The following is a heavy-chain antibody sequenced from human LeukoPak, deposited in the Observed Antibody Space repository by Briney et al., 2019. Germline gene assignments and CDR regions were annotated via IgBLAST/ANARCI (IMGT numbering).Heavy chain of an antibody. Sequence: GGSLRLSCAASGLTFSSHAMSWVRQAPGKGLEWVSGISGSDGSTYYADSVKGRFTISRDYSKNTLYVQMNSLRAEDTAVYYCAKARGFCSGGSCYNPFDPWGQGTLVTVSS. V-gene: IGHV3-23*01. CDR2: ISGSDGST. D-gene: IGHD2-15*01. CDR3: AKARGFCSGGSCYNPFDP. CDR1: GLTFSSHA. J-gene: IGHJ5*02.